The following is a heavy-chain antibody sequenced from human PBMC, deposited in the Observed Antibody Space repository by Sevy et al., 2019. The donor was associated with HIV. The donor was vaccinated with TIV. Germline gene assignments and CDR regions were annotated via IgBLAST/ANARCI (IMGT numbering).Heavy chain of an antibody. CDR3: ATMVRGVMSGYYYYYGMDV. Sequence: ASVKVSCKVSGYTLTELSMHWVRQAPGKGLEWMGGFDPEDGETIYAQKFQGRVTMTEDTSTDTAYMELSSLRSEDTAVYYCATMVRGVMSGYYYYYGMDVWGQGTTVTGSS. CDR2: FDPEDGET. V-gene: IGHV1-24*01. D-gene: IGHD3-10*01. J-gene: IGHJ6*02. CDR1: GYTLTELS.